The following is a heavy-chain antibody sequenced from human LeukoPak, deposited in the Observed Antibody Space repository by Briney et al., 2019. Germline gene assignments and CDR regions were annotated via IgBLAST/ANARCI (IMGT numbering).Heavy chain of an antibody. D-gene: IGHD2-2*01. CDR2: IKQYGSET. J-gene: IGHJ4*02. CDR3: ARDLRKYHDY. V-gene: IGHV3-7*01. Sequence: GGSLRLSCAASGFTFSSYWMSWVRQAPGKGLEWVANIKQYGSETYYVDSVKGQFTISRDNAKNSLYLQMNSLRAEDTAVYYCARDLRKYHDYWGQGPLVTVSS. CDR1: GFTFSSYW.